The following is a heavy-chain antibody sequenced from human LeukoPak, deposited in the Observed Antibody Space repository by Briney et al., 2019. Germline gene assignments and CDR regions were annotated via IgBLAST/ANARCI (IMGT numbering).Heavy chain of an antibody. CDR3: ANEIRPNDY. CDR2: ISISGDRT. D-gene: IGHD4-17*01. Sequence: GGSLRLSCAASGYAFSSHAMTWVRQAPGKGLEWVPAISISGDRTYYAHSVKGRFTISRDNSKNTVYLQMNSLRAEDTAVYYCANEIRPNDYWGQGTLVTVSS. J-gene: IGHJ4*02. V-gene: IGHV3-23*01. CDR1: GYAFSSHA.